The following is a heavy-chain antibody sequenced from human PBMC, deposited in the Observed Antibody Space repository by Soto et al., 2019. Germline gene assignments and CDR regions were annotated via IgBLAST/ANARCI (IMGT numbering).Heavy chain of an antibody. D-gene: IGHD5-12*01. CDR1: GFTFSMYW. Sequence: GSLRVSCAASGFTFSMYWMHWVRQVPGKGPEWVSRSNDDGISTNYADSGKSRFTISRDNAKNSLYLQMNSRRAEDTAVYYCARDFTPSCYDPPGYGGQGTLVTVSS. J-gene: IGHJ4*02. V-gene: IGHV3-74*01. CDR3: ARDFTPSCYDPPGY. CDR2: SNDDGIST.